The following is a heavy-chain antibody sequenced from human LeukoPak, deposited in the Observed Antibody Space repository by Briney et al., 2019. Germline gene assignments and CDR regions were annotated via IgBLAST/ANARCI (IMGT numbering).Heavy chain of an antibody. V-gene: IGHV3-30*03. CDR1: GFTFSSYG. CDR2: ISYDGSNK. Sequence: GGSLRLSCAVSGFTFSSYGMHWVCQAPGKGLEWVAVISYDGSNKYYADSVKGRFTISRDNSKNTLYLQMNSLRDEDTAVYYCAVLSGVIIKWGQGTLVTVSS. D-gene: IGHD3-3*01. J-gene: IGHJ4*02. CDR3: AVLSGVIIK.